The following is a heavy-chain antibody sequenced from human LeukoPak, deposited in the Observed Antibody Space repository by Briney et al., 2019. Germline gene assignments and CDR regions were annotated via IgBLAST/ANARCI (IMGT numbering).Heavy chain of an antibody. D-gene: IGHD1/OR15-1a*01. CDR3: ARATTRYYFDY. CDR1: GGSISSYY. V-gene: IGHV4-59*01. Sequence: SETLSLTCTVSGGSISSYYWSWIRQPPGKGLEWIGYIYYSGSTNYNASLKSRVTISVDTSKNQFSLKLSSVTAADTAVYYCARATTRYYFDYWGQGTLVTVSS. J-gene: IGHJ4*02. CDR2: IYYSGST.